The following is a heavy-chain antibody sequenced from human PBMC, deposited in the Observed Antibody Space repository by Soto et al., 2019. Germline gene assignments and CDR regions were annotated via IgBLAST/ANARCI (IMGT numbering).Heavy chain of an antibody. V-gene: IGHV4-30-4*01. J-gene: IGHJ4*02. CDR1: GGSISSGDYY. D-gene: IGHD3-22*01. CDR3: ARAVYYYDSSGYGRPYYFDY. Sequence: PSETLSLTCTVSGGSISSGDYYWSWIRQPPGKGLEWIGYIYYSGSTYYNPSLKSRVTISVDTSKNQFSLKLSSVTAADTAVYYCARAVYYYDSSGYGRPYYFDYWGQGTLVTASS. CDR2: IYYSGST.